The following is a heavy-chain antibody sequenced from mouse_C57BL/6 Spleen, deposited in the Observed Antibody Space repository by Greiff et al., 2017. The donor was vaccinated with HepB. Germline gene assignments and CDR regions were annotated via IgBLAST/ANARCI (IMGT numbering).Heavy chain of an antibody. V-gene: IGHV5-17*01. Sequence: EVKLMESGGGLVKPGGSLKLSCAASGFTFSDYGMHWVRQAPEKGLEWVAYISSGSSTIYYADTVKGRFTISRDNAKNTLFLQMTSLRSEDTAMYYCASHYYGSSSYYFDYWGQGTTLTVSS. J-gene: IGHJ2*01. D-gene: IGHD1-1*01. CDR1: GFTFSDYG. CDR3: ASHYYGSSSYYFDY. CDR2: ISSGSSTI.